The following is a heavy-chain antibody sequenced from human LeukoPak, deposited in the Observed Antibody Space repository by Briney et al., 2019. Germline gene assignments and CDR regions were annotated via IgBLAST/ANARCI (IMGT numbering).Heavy chain of an antibody. CDR3: ARVGGYQDY. CDR2: INHSGST. J-gene: IGHJ4*02. D-gene: IGHD2-15*01. V-gene: IGHV4-34*01. CDR1: GGSFSGYY. Sequence: SPSETLSLTCAVYGGSFSGYYWSWIRQPPGKGLEWIGEINHSGSTNYNPSLKSRVTISVDTSKNQFSLKLSSVTAADTAVYYCARVGGYQDYWGQGTLVTVSS.